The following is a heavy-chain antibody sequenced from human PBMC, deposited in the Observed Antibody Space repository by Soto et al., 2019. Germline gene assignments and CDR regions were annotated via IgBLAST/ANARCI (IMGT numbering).Heavy chain of an antibody. Sequence: QVQLVESGGGVVQPGRSLRLSCAASGFTFSSYAMHWVRQAPGKGLEWVAVISYDGSNKYYADSVKGRFTISRDNSKNTLYLQMNSLRAEDTAVYYCAREMNTAMAAFDYWGQGTLVTVSS. CDR3: AREMNTAMAAFDY. D-gene: IGHD5-18*01. J-gene: IGHJ4*02. V-gene: IGHV3-30-3*01. CDR1: GFTFSSYA. CDR2: ISYDGSNK.